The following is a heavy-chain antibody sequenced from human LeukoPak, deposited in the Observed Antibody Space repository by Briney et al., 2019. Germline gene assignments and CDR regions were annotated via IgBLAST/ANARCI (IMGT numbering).Heavy chain of an antibody. CDR1: GFTFSAYW. V-gene: IGHV3-74*01. Sequence: GRSLTLACAPAGFTFSAYWMHWVRQAPGKWLVWVSSVESAGSTNDYADCVKGLFTISRDNAKTTLFLQMNSLRTEATAVYSCEGGHGGNLPFDYWGQGTVVTVSS. J-gene: IGHJ4*02. CDR3: EGGHGGNLPFDY. CDR2: VESAGSTN. D-gene: IGHD4-23*01.